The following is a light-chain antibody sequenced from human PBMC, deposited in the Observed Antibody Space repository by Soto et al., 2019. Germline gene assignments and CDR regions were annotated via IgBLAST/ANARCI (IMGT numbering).Light chain of an antibody. CDR3: QQRSNWL. Sequence: ENVLTQSPATLSLSPGERATLSCRASQSGSNYVAWYQQKPGQAPRLLIYDASNRATGIPARFSGSGSGTDFTLTISRLEPEDFAVYYCQQRSNWLFGPGTKVDVK. J-gene: IGKJ3*01. CDR1: QSGSNY. V-gene: IGKV3-11*01. CDR2: DAS.